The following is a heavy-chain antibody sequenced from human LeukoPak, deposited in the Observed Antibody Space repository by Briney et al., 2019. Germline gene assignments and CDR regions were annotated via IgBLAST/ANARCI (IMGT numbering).Heavy chain of an antibody. V-gene: IGHV4-34*01. D-gene: IGHD6-13*01. CDR1: GGSFSGYY. CDR3: ARERIAAAGIFSH. J-gene: IGHJ1*01. CDR2: INHSGST. Sequence: SETLSLTCAVYGGSFSGYYWSWIRQPPGKGLEWIGEINHSGSTNYNPSLKSRVTISVDTSKDQFSLKLSSVTAAGTAVYYCARERIAAAGIFSHWGQGTLVTVSS.